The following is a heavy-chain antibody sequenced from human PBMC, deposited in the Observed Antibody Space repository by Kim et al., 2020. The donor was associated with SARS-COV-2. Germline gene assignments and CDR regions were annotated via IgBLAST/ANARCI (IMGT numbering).Heavy chain of an antibody. CDR1: GFTFSSYA. D-gene: IGHD6-6*01. CDR2: IYSGGSST. CDR3: AKPKMLVLGASEDYFYY. V-gene: IGHV3-23*03. Sequence: GGSLRLSCAASGFTFSSYAMSWVRQAPGKGLEWVSVIYSGGSSTYYADSVKGRFTISRDNSKTTLYLQMNSLRAEDMAVYYCAKPKMLVLGASEDYFYY. J-gene: IGHJ4*01.